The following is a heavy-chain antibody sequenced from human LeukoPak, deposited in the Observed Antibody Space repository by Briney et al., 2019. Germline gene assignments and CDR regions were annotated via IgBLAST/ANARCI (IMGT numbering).Heavy chain of an antibody. D-gene: IGHD1-26*01. CDR1: GFTFSSYS. J-gene: IGHJ4*02. CDR2: ISSSSSYI. CDR3: ARDGGSYDQNFDY. Sequence: GGSLRLSCAASGFTFSSYSMNWVRQAPGKGLEWVSSISSSSSYIYYADSVKGRFTISRDNAKNSLYLQMNSLRAEDTAVYYCARDGGSYDQNFDYWGQGTLVTVSS. V-gene: IGHV3-21*01.